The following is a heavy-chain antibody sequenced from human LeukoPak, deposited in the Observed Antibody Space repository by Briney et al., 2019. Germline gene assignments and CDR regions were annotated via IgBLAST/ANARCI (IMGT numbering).Heavy chain of an antibody. CDR3: ARRKNSYCSSTSCLIWYYYYGMDV. J-gene: IGHJ6*02. V-gene: IGHV4-34*01. CDR2: INHSGST. CDR1: GGSFSGYY. D-gene: IGHD2-2*01. Sequence: PSETLPLTCAVYGGSFSGYYWSWIRQPPGKGLEWIGEINHSGSTNYNPSLKSRVTISVDTSKNQFSLKLSSVTAADTAVYYCARRKNSYCSSTSCLIWYYYYGMDVWGQGTTVTVSS.